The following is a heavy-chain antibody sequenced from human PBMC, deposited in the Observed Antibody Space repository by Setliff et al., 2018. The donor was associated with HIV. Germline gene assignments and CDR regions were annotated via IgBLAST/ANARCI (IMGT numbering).Heavy chain of an antibody. V-gene: IGHV3-48*01. CDR3: ARDCRVGWVFTYGMDV. D-gene: IGHD6-13*01. CDR1: GFTFSSYS. Sequence: GGSLRLSCAASGFTFSSYSMNWVRQAPGKGLEWVSYISSSSSTIYYADSVKGRFTISRDNAKNSLYLQMNSLRGEDTAVYYCARDCRVGWVFTYGMDVWGQGTTVTVSS. CDR2: ISSSSSTI. J-gene: IGHJ6*02.